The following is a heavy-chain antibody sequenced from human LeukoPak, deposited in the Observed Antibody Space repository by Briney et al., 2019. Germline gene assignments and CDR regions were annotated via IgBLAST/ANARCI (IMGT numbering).Heavy chain of an antibody. CDR3: ARRRIRYDILTGYPANFDY. J-gene: IGHJ4*02. V-gene: IGHV4-34*01. CDR1: GGSFSGYY. CDR2: INHSGST. Sequence: PSETLSLTCAVYGGSFSGYYWSWIRQPPGKGLEWIGEINHSGSTNYNPSLKSRVTISVDTSKNQFSLKLSSVTAADTAVYYCARRRIRYDILTGYPANFDYWGQGTLVTVSS. D-gene: IGHD3-9*01.